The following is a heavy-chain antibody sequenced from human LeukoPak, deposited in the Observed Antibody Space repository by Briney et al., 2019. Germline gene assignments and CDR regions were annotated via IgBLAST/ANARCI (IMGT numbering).Heavy chain of an antibody. CDR3: ASFKGSDVSSGYYYGYYYYYGMDV. CDR1: GRSISSSSSY. D-gene: IGHD3-22*01. Sequence: PSQSRSLTCTLSGRSISSSSSYWGWLRQPPWNGLDWIGRIYYSGRTYYDPSIKSGGTISVDTSKNQFSLKRSSVTAADTAVYYCASFKGSDVSSGYYYGYYYYYGMDVWGQGTTVTVSS. J-gene: IGHJ6*02. CDR2: IYYSGRT. V-gene: IGHV4-39*01.